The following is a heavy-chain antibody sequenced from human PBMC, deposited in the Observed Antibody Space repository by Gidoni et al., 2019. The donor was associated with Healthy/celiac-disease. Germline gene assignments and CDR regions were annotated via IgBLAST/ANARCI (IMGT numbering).Heavy chain of an antibody. D-gene: IGHD2-15*01. CDR2: ISYDGSNK. CDR3: AKDHTVVTPLDFDY. V-gene: IGHV3-30*18. Sequence: QVQLVESGGGVVQPGRSLRLSCAASGFTFSSYGMHWVRQAPGKGLEWVAVISYDGSNKYYADSVKGRFTISRDNSKNTLYLQMNSLRAEDTAVYYCAKDHTVVTPLDFDYWGQGTLVTVSS. CDR1: GFTFSSYG. J-gene: IGHJ4*02.